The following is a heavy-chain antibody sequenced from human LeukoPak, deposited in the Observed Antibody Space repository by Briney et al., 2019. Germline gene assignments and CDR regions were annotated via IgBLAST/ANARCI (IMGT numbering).Heavy chain of an antibody. CDR3: AIQLWLRGYFDY. CDR2: ISGSGGST. J-gene: IGHJ4*02. Sequence: PGGSLRLSCAASGFTFSSYAMSWVRQAPGKGLEWVSAISGSGGSTYYADSVKGRFTISRDNSKNTLYLQMNSLRAEDTAVYYCAIQLWLRGYFDYWGQGTLVTVSS. V-gene: IGHV3-23*01. D-gene: IGHD5-18*01. CDR1: GFTFSSYA.